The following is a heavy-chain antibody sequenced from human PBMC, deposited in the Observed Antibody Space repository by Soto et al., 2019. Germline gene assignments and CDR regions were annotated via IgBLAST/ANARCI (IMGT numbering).Heavy chain of an antibody. J-gene: IGHJ4*02. CDR3: EGENGDSPFDY. D-gene: IGHD4-17*01. Sequence: SETLSLTCAVYGGSLNGNYWTWLRQTPGKGLEWIGEISPSGSTNYNPSLKSRVGISLDTSKKQFSLKMKSVTAADTAVYYSEGENGDSPFDYWGQGTLVTSPQ. CDR1: GGSLNGNY. V-gene: IGHV4-34*01. CDR2: ISPSGST.